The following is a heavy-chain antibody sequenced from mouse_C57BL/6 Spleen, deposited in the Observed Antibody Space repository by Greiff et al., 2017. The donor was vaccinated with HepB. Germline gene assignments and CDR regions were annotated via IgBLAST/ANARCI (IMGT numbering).Heavy chain of an antibody. CDR2: IDPSDSYT. J-gene: IGHJ4*01. CDR1: GYTFTSYW. D-gene: IGHD1-1*01. V-gene: IGHV1-69*01. Sequence: QVQLKQPGAELVMPGASVKLSCKASGYTFTSYWMHWVKQRPGQGLEWIGEIDPSDSYTNYNQKFKGKSTLTVDKSSSTAYMQLSSLTSEDSAVYYCARSGLRSYAMDYWGQGTSVTVSS. CDR3: ARSGLRSYAMDY.